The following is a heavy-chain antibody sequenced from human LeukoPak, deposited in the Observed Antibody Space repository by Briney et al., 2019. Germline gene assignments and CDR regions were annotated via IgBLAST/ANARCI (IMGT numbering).Heavy chain of an antibody. Sequence: ASVKVSCKASGYTFTSYGISWVRQAPGQGLEWMGWISAYNGNTNYAQKLQGRVTMTTDTSTSTAYMELRSLRSDDTAVYYCARDWWSSTRYYYYGMDVWGQGTTVTVSS. V-gene: IGHV1-18*01. J-gene: IGHJ6*02. CDR2: ISAYNGNT. D-gene: IGHD2-2*01. CDR3: ARDWWSSTRYYYYGMDV. CDR1: GYTFTSYG.